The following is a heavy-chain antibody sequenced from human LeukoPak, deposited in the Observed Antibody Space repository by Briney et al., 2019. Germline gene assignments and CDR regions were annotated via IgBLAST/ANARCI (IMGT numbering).Heavy chain of an antibody. CDR1: GGSISSYY. V-gene: IGHV4-4*07. D-gene: IGHD2-15*01. CDR2: IYTSGST. J-gene: IGHJ3*02. Sequence: PSETLSLTCTVSGGSISSYYWSWIRQPAGKGLEWIGRIYTSGSTNYNPSLKSRVTMSVDTSKNQFSLKLSSVTAADTAVYYCAREGGYCSGGSCPDDAFDIWGQGTMVTVSS. CDR3: AREGGYCSGGSCPDDAFDI.